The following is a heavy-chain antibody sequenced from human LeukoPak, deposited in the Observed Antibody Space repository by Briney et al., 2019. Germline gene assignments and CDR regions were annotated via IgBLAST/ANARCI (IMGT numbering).Heavy chain of an antibody. V-gene: IGHV4-39*01. J-gene: IGHJ4*02. Sequence: PSETLSLTCTVSGGSISSSSYYWGWIRQPPGKGLEWIGSIYYSGSTYYNPSLKSRVTISVDTSKNQFSLKLNSVTAADTAVYYCARPQTYQLLMPLDYWGQGTLVTVSS. CDR3: ARPQTYQLLMPLDY. CDR2: IYYSGST. CDR1: GGSISSSSYY. D-gene: IGHD2-2*01.